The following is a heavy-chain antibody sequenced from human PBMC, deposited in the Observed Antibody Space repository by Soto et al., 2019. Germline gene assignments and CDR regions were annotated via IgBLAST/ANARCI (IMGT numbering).Heavy chain of an antibody. Sequence: EVQLVESGGALVQPGRSLTLSCAASGFTFDDYAMHWVRQAPGKGLEWVSSISWNSGNIAYADSVKGRFTISRDNAKNSLYLEMNTLRAEETALYYRAKDLRYRDTTRWGWWGFEIWGQGSMVTVSS. D-gene: IGHD1-26*01. V-gene: IGHV3-9*01. J-gene: IGHJ3*02. CDR2: ISWNSGNI. CDR3: AKDLRYRDTTRWGWWGFEI. CDR1: GFTFDDYA.